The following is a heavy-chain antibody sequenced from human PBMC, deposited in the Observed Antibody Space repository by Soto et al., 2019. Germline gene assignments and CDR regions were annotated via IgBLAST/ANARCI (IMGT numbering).Heavy chain of an antibody. CDR3: ARDSQVGLLWFGELLGADYYYGMDV. Sequence: WASVKVSCKASGYTFTGYYMHWVRQAPGQGLEWMGWINPNSGGTNYAQKFQGRVTMTRDTSISTAYMELSRLRSDDTAVYYCARDSQVGLLWFGELLGADYYYGMDVWGQGTTVTVSS. J-gene: IGHJ6*02. V-gene: IGHV1-2*02. CDR1: GYTFTGYY. D-gene: IGHD3-10*01. CDR2: INPNSGGT.